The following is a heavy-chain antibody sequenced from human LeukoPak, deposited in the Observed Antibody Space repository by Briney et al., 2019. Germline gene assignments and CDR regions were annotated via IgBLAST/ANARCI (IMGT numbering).Heavy chain of an antibody. CDR1: GYSFTSYW. J-gene: IGHJ3*02. V-gene: IGHV5-51*01. Sequence: GESLKISXKGSGYSFTSYWIGWVRQRPGKGLEWMGIIYPGDSDTRYSPSFQGQVTISADKSISTAYLQWSSLKASDTAMYYCARPGAAPSFAFDIWGQRTMVTVSS. CDR2: IYPGDSDT. D-gene: IGHD2-15*01. CDR3: ARPGAAPSFAFDI.